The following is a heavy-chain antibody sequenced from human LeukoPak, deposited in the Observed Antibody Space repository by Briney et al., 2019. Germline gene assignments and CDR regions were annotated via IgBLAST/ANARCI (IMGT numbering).Heavy chain of an antibody. D-gene: IGHD2-15*01. J-gene: IGHJ6*03. Sequence: PSETLSLTCAVYGGSFSGYYWSWICQPPGKGLEWIGEINHSGSTNYNPSLESRVTISVDTSKNQFSLKLSSVTAADTAVYYCARQSGGVRNYYYYMDVWGKGTTVTVSS. V-gene: IGHV4-34*01. CDR3: ARQSGGVRNYYYYMDV. CDR1: GGSFSGYY. CDR2: INHSGST.